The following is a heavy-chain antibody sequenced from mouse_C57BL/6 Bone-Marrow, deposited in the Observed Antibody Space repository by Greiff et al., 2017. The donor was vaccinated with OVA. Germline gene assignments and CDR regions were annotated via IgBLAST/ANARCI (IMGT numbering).Heavy chain of an antibody. Sequence: QVQLQQPGAELVKPGASVKLSCKASGYTFTSYWMHWVKQRPGQGLEWIGRIHPSDSDTNYNQKFKGKATLTVDKSSSTAYMQLSSLTSEDSAVYYCATLITTVVAPFYCWGQGTTLTVSS. CDR3: ATLITTVVAPFYC. D-gene: IGHD1-1*01. CDR2: IHPSDSDT. V-gene: IGHV1-74*01. CDR1: GYTFTSYW. J-gene: IGHJ2*01.